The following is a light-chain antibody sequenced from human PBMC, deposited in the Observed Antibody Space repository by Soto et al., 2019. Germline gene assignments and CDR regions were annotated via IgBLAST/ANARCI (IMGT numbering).Light chain of an antibody. CDR2: SNN. Sequence: QAVVTQPPSASGTPGQRVTISCSGSSSNIGSNTVIWYQQLPGTAPKLLIYSNNKRPSGVPDRFSGSKSGTSASLAISGLQSEDEAEYYCAAWDDSMNAWVFGGGTEVTVL. J-gene: IGLJ3*02. CDR3: AAWDDSMNAWV. V-gene: IGLV1-44*01. CDR1: SSNIGSNT.